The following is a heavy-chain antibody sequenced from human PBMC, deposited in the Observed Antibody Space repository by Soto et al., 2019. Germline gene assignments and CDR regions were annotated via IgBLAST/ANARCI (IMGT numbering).Heavy chain of an antibody. CDR1: GGSIMSSNW. J-gene: IGHJ5*02. Sequence: TLSLTCAVSGGSIMSSNWCSFVRERPGKGLEWIGRIYATGDTDYNPSLKSRISMSVDMPKKQFSLTLRSVTAADTAIYYCVRDGTKNLRDRFEPWGRGILVTVSS. CDR3: VRDGTKNLRDRFEP. CDR2: IYATGDT. D-gene: IGHD1-26*01. V-gene: IGHV4-4*02.